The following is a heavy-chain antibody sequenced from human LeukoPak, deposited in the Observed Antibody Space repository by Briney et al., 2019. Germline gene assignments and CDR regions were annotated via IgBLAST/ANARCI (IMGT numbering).Heavy chain of an antibody. CDR1: GDSISNYY. D-gene: IGHD1-1*01. J-gene: IGHJ6*02. CDR3: GGGNTGWNPNYYFALDV. V-gene: IGHV4-59*08. Sequence: PSETLSLTCTVSGDSISNYYCNWIRQTPNKGLEWLGYIYNGGSTTYNPSLNSRVTILVDTSKNQFSLKLNSVTATDTAVYYCGGGNTGWNPNYYFALDVWGQGTTVIVSS. CDR2: IYNGGST.